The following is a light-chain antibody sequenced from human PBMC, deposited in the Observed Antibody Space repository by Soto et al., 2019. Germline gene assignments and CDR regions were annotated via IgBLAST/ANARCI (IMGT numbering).Light chain of an antibody. CDR2: EGS. Sequence: SALTQPASVSGSPGQSITISCTGTSSDVGSYNLVSWYQQHPGKAPKLMIYEGSKRPSGVSNRFSGSKSGNTASLTTSGLQAEDEADYYCCSYAGSSTDVVFGGGTKVTVL. V-gene: IGLV2-23*01. CDR3: CSYAGSSTDVV. CDR1: SSDVGSYNL. J-gene: IGLJ2*01.